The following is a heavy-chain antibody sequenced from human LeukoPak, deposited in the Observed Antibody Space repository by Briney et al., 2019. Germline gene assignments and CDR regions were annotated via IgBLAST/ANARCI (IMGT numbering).Heavy chain of an antibody. CDR3: ARGIEVVVPAALSYYYYYYMDV. CDR2: IYTSGST. CDR1: GGSISSYY. Sequence: SSETLSLTCTVSGGSISSYYWSWIRQPAGKGLEWIGRIYTSGSTNYNPSLKSRVTISVDTSKNQFSLKLSSVTAADTAVYYCARGIEVVVPAALSYYYYYYMDVWGKGTTVTVSS. D-gene: IGHD2-2*01. J-gene: IGHJ6*03. V-gene: IGHV4-4*07.